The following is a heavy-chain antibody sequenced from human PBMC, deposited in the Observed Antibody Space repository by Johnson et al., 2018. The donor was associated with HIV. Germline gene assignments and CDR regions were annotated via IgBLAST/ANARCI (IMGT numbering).Heavy chain of an antibody. CDR3: ARGGLGFQNIHDPFDI. CDR1: GFTVSSNY. J-gene: IGHJ3*02. Sequence: VQLVESGGGLVQRGGSLRVSCAASGFTVSSNYMNWVRQAPGKGLEWVSVIYSGGSTYYADSVKGRFTISRDTSKNTLFLEMNSLRAEDTALYYCARGGLGFQNIHDPFDIWGQGTMVTVSS. V-gene: IGHV3-66*01. CDR2: IYSGGST. D-gene: IGHD7-27*01.